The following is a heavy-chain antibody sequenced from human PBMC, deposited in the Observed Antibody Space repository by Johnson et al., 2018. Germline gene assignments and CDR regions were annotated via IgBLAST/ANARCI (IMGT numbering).Heavy chain of an antibody. V-gene: IGHV3-7*01. Sequence: VQLVQSGGGLVQPGGSLRLSCAASGFTFSNYWMSWVRQAPGKGLEWVANIKQDGSEENYVDSVKGRFTISRDNAKNSLYLKMNSLRAEDTALYYCTRVQKHQRLMYYHSYGMDVWGQGTTVTVSS. D-gene: IGHD6-25*01. CDR3: TRVQKHQRLMYYHSYGMDV. CDR2: IKQDGSEE. CDR1: GFTFSNYW. J-gene: IGHJ6*02.